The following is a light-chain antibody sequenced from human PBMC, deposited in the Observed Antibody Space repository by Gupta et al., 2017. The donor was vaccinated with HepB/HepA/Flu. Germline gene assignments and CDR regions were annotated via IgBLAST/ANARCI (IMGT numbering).Light chain of an antibody. CDR1: QDISNY. Sequence: DIQMTQSPSSLSASVGDRVTITCQASQDISNYLNWYQQKPGKAPKLLIYDASNLETGDPSRFSGSGSGTDFTFTISSLQPEDIATYYCQQYDNRPSLTFGGGTKVEIK. J-gene: IGKJ4*01. CDR2: DAS. CDR3: QQYDNRPSLT. V-gene: IGKV1-33*01.